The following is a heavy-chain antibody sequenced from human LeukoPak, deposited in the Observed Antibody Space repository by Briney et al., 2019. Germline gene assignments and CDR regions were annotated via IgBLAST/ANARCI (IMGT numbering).Heavy chain of an antibody. Sequence: ASVKVSCKASGYTLTGYYMHWVRQAPGQGLEWMGWINPNSGGTNYAQKFQGRVTMTRDTSISTAYMELSSLRSEDTAVYYCARARLSGSYYTGGYYYGMDVWGQGTTVTVSS. J-gene: IGHJ6*02. V-gene: IGHV1-2*02. CDR3: ARARLSGSYYTGGYYYGMDV. D-gene: IGHD3-10*01. CDR1: GYTLTGYY. CDR2: INPNSGGT.